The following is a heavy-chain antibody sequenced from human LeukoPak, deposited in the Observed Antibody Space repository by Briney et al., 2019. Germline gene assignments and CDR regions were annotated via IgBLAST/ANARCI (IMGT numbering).Heavy chain of an antibody. D-gene: IGHD6-13*01. Sequence: PGGSLRLSCAASGFTFSSYAMSWVRQAPGKGLEWVSAISGSGGSTYYADSVKGRFTIFRDNSKNTLHLQMNSLRAEDTAVYYCAKDSSWYGGGYYYYMDVWGKGTTVTVSS. CDR3: AKDSSWYGGGYYYYMDV. J-gene: IGHJ6*03. CDR1: GFTFSSYA. V-gene: IGHV3-23*01. CDR2: ISGSGGST.